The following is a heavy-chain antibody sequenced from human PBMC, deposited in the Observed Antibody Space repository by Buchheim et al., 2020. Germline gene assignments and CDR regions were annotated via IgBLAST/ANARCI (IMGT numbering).Heavy chain of an antibody. CDR3: ARDLYLYDFWSGYYYYYYYGMDV. J-gene: IGHJ6*02. Sequence: QVQLVQSGAEVKKPGASVKVSCKASGYTFTGYYMHWVRQAPGQGLEWMGWINPNSGGTNYAQKFQGRVTMTRDTSIGTAYLELSRLRSDDTAVYYCARDLYLYDFWSGYYYYYYYGMDVWGQGTT. CDR1: GYTFTGYY. D-gene: IGHD3-3*01. CDR2: INPNSGGT. V-gene: IGHV1-2*02.